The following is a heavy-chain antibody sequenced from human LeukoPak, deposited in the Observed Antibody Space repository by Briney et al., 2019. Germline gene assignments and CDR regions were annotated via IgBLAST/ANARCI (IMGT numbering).Heavy chain of an antibody. CDR1: GFTFSSYS. CDR3: ARVVVVAATPDY. V-gene: IGHV3-21*01. Sequence: GGSLRLSCAASGFTFSSYSMNWVRQAPGKGLEWVSSISSSSSYIYYADSVKGRFTISRDNAKISLYLQMNSLRAEDTAVYYCARVVVVAATPDYWGQGTLVTVSS. J-gene: IGHJ4*02. CDR2: ISSSSSYI. D-gene: IGHD2-15*01.